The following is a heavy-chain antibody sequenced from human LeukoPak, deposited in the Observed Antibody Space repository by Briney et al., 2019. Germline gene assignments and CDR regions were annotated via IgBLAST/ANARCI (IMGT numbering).Heavy chain of an antibody. Sequence: ASVKVSCKASGGTFSSYAISWVRQAPGQGLEWMGGIIPIFGTANYAQKFQGRVTITTDESTSTAYMELSSLRPEDTAVYYCARTPAADRYYFDYWGQGTLVTVSS. CDR2: IIPIFGTA. J-gene: IGHJ4*02. V-gene: IGHV1-69*05. D-gene: IGHD2-2*01. CDR3: ARTPAADRYYFDY. CDR1: GGTFSSYA.